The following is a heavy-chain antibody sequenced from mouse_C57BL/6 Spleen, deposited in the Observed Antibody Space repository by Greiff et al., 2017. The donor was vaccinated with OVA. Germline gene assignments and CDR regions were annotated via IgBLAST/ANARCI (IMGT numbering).Heavy chain of an antibody. CDR2: IHPNSGST. CDR3: ARDSSAFAY. J-gene: IGHJ3*01. D-gene: IGHD3-2*02. V-gene: IGHV1-64*01. Sequence: QVQLKQPGAELVKPGASVKLSCKASGYTFTSYWMHWVKQRPGQGLEWIGMIHPNSGSTNYNEKFKSKATLTVDKSSSTAYMQLSSLTSEDSAVYYCARDSSAFAYWGQGTLVTVSA. CDR1: GYTFTSYW.